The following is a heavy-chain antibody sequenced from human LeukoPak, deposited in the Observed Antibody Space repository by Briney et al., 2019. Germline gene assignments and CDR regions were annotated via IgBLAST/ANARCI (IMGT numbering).Heavy chain of an antibody. CDR3: ARDSDSSFEGVPFDY. V-gene: IGHV3-33*01. CDR2: IWFDGSNK. CDR1: GFTFSTYG. J-gene: IGHJ4*02. D-gene: IGHD3-22*01. Sequence: GGSLRLSRAASGFTFSTYGMHWVRQAPGKGLEWVAVIWFDGSNKYNADSVKGRFTISRDNSKNTLYLQMNSLRGEDTAVYYCARDSDSSFEGVPFDYWGQGTLVTVSS.